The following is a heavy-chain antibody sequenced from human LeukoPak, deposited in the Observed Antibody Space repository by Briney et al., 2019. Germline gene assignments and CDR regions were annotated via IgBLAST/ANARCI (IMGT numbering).Heavy chain of an antibody. D-gene: IGHD6-19*01. CDR1: GFTFDDYT. V-gene: IGHV3-43*01. CDR3: AKDISGVGSGWLGVDY. Sequence: VGSLRLSCAASGFTFDDYTMHWVRQAPGKGLEWVSLISGVGGNTYYADSVKGRFTISRDNSKNSLYMQMNSLRTEDTALYYCAKDISGVGSGWLGVDYWGQGTLVTVSS. CDR2: ISGVGGNT. J-gene: IGHJ4*02.